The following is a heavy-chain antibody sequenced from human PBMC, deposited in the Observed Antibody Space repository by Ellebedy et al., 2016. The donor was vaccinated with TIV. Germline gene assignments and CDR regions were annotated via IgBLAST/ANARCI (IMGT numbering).Heavy chain of an antibody. CDR3: ARGWGEGYKYTLGY. D-gene: IGHD5-24*01. CDR1: GASIINYY. CDR2: ISHSGNT. V-gene: IGHV4-59*13. J-gene: IGHJ4*02. Sequence: SETLSLXCTVSGASIINYYWSWIRLPPGKGLEWIGYISHSGNTNYNPSLKSRATISVDTSKNQFFLNLGSVTAADTAFYYCARGWGEGYKYTLGYWGQGTLVTVSS.